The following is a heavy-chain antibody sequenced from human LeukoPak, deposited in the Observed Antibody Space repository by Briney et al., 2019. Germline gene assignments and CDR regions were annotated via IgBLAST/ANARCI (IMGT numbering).Heavy chain of an antibody. CDR1: GGSFSGYY. CDR3: ATARRYSSGWYRDY. J-gene: IGHJ4*02. V-gene: IGHV4-34*01. Sequence: PSETLSLTCAVYGGSFSGYYWSWIRQPPGKGLEWIGEINHSGSTNYNPSLKSRVTIPVDTSKNQFSLKLSSVTAADTAVYYCATARRYSSGWYRDYWGQGTLVTVSS. D-gene: IGHD6-19*01. CDR2: INHSGST.